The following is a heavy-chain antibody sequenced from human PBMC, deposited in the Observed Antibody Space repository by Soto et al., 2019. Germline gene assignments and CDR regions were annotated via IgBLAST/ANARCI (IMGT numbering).Heavy chain of an antibody. CDR3: AAVDIPNWFDP. J-gene: IGHJ5*02. CDR1: GGSFSGYY. Sequence: SETLSLTCAVYGGSFSGYYWSWIRQPPGKGLEWIGEINHSGSTNYNPSLKSRVTISVDTSKNQFSLKLSSVTAADTAVYYCAAVDIPNWFDPWGQGTLVTLL. D-gene: IGHD5-12*01. V-gene: IGHV4-34*01. CDR2: INHSGST.